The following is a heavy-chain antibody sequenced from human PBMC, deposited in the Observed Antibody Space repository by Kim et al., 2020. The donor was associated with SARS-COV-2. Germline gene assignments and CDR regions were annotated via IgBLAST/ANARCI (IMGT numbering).Heavy chain of an antibody. V-gene: IGHV3-23*01. CDR3: AKGMAQTRSKMLGYGMVV. J-gene: IGHJ6*04. Sequence: GGSLRLSCAASGFTFSSYAMSWVRQAPGKGLEWVSAISGSGGSTYYADSVKGRFTISRDNSKNTLYLQMNSLRAEDTAVYYCAKGMAQTRSKMLGYGMVVWGERTGVSVPT. CDR2: ISGSGGST. D-gene: IGHD3-10*02. CDR1: GFTFSSYA.